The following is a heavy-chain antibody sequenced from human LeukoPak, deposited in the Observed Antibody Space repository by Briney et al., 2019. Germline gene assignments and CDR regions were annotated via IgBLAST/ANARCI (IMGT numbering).Heavy chain of an antibody. CDR2: IYYSGST. CDR1: GGSVSSGSYY. Sequence: SETLSLTCTVSGGSVSSGSYYWSWIRQPPGKGLEWIGYIYYSGSTNYNPSLKSRVTISVDTSKNQFSLKLSSVTAADTAVYYCARGGYCSGGSCYPSVDYWGQGTLVTVSS. J-gene: IGHJ4*02. V-gene: IGHV4-61*01. CDR3: ARGGYCSGGSCYPSVDY. D-gene: IGHD2-15*01.